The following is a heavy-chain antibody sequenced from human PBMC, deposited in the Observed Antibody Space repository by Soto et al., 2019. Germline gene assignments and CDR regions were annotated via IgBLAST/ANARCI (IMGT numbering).Heavy chain of an antibody. CDR3: ARDYGSGSYYWFDP. V-gene: IGHV4-30-2*01. J-gene: IGHJ5*02. CDR2: IYHSGST. Sequence: SATLSLPCAVSGGSISSGGYSWSWIRQPPGKGLEWIGYIYHSGSTYYNPSLKSRVTISVDRSKDQFSLKLSSVTAADTAVYYCARDYGSGSYYWFDPWGQGTLVTVSS. D-gene: IGHD3-10*01. CDR1: GGSISSGGYS.